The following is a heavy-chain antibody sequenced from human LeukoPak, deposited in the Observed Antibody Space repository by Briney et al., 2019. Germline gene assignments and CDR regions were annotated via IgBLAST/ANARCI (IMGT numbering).Heavy chain of an antibody. D-gene: IGHD3-22*01. V-gene: IGHV1-8*01. CDR3: ARNRPLAVVVITD. CDR1: GYTFTSYD. Sequence: ASVKVSGKASGYTFTSYDINWVRQATGQGLEWMGWMNPNSGNTGYAQKFQGRVTMTRNTSISTAYMELSSLRSEDTAVYYCARNRPLAVVVITDWGQGTLVTVSS. J-gene: IGHJ4*02. CDR2: MNPNSGNT.